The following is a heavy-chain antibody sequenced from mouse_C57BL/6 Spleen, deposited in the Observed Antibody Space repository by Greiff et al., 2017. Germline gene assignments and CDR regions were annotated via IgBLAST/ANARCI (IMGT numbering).Heavy chain of an antibody. D-gene: IGHD1-1*01. V-gene: IGHV1-50*01. CDR2: IDPSDSYT. CDR3: ARGSLYYGSSYGYFDV. J-gene: IGHJ1*03. Sequence: QVHVKQPGAELVKPGASVKLSCKASGYTFTSYWMQWVKQRPGQGLEWIGEIDPSDSYTNYNQKFKGKATLTVDTSSSTAYMQLSSLTSEDSAVYYCARGSLYYGSSYGYFDVWGTGTTVTVSS. CDR1: GYTFTSYW.